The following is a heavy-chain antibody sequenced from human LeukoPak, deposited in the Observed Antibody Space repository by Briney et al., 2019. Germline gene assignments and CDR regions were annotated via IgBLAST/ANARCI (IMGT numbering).Heavy chain of an antibody. J-gene: IGHJ4*02. CDR2: ISASGGST. V-gene: IGHV3-23*01. CDR1: GFTFSSYA. CDR3: AKDERNWNYNLASQTYD. D-gene: IGHD1-7*01. Sequence: GGSLRLSCAASGFTFSSYAMSWVRQAPGKGLEWVSAISASGGSTYHADSVKGRFTISRDNSKDTLYLQMSSLRAEDTAVYYCAKDERNWNYNLASQTYDWGQGTLVTVSS.